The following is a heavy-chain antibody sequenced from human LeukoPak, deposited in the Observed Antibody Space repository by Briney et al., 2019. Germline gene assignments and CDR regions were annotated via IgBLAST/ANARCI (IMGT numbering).Heavy chain of an antibody. V-gene: IGHV3-7*01. CDR1: GFTFSSYW. J-gene: IGHJ6*02. CDR3: ARVRGYSYGPRPGLYGMDV. D-gene: IGHD5-18*01. Sequence: GGSLRLSCAASGFTFSSYWMSWVRQAPGKGLEWVANIKQDGSEKYYVDSVKGRFTISRDNAKNSLYLQMNSLRAEDTAVYYCARVRGYSYGPRPGLYGMDVWGQGTTVTVSS. CDR2: IKQDGSEK.